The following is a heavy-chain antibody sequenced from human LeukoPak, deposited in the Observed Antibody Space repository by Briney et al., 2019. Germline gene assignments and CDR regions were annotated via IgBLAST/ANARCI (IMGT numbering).Heavy chain of an antibody. J-gene: IGHJ4*02. D-gene: IGHD1-26*01. CDR3: TKAGVVGAKAGFDN. V-gene: IGHV3-21*01. Sequence: GGSLRLSCAASGFSFSSYSMNWVREARGKGLEWVSYIDSSSNYIFYADSVKGRFTISRDNAKNSLDLQMNNLRDEDTAIYYCTKAGVVGAKAGFDNWGQGTLVTVSS. CDR1: GFSFSSYS. CDR2: IDSSSNYI.